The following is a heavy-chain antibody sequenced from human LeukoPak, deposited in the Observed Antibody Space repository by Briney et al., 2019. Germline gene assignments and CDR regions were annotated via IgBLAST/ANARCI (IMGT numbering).Heavy chain of an antibody. J-gene: IGHJ5*02. V-gene: IGHV1-18*01. D-gene: IGHD1-1*01. CDR2: ISGFNGGT. CDR3: ARALPGAATAHNWFDP. CDR1: GYTFTIYG. Sequence: GASVKVSCKASGYTFTIYGISWVRQAPGQGLEWMGWISGFNGGTNYAQKFQGRVTMTLDTSTNTTYMDLRTVTPDDTAIYYCARALPGAATAHNWFDPWGQGTLVTVSS.